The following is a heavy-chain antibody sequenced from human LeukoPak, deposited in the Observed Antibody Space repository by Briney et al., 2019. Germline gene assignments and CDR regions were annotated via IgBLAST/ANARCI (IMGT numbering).Heavy chain of an antibody. D-gene: IGHD6-13*01. V-gene: IGHV1-69*05. CDR3: ASGIAAAGAFDY. CDR1: GGTFSSYA. J-gene: IGHJ4*02. CDR2: IIPIFGTA. Sequence: ASVKVSCKAAGGTFSSYAISWVRQAPGQGREWMGGIIPIFGTANYAQKFQGRVTITTDESTSTAYMELSSLRSEDTAVYYCASGIAAAGAFDYWGQGTLVTVSS.